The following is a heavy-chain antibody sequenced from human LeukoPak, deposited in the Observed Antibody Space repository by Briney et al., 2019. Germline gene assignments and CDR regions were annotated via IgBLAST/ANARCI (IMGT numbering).Heavy chain of an antibody. V-gene: IGHV1-18*01. CDR2: ISAYNGNT. CDR1: GYTFTSYG. D-gene: IGHD3-22*01. CDR3: ARGVSYHYDSSGYGYHY. J-gene: IGHJ4*02. Sequence: PGASVKVSCKASGYTFTSYGISWVRQAPGQGLEWMGWISAYNGNTNYAQKLQGRVTMTTDTSTSTAYMELRSLRSDDTAVYYCARGVSYHYDSSGYGYHYWGQGTLVTVSS.